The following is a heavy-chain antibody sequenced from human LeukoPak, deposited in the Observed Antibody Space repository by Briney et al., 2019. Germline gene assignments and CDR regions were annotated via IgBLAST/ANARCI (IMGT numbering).Heavy chain of an antibody. D-gene: IGHD1-1*01. Sequence: GGSLRLSCAASGFTFSRYEMNWVRQAPGKGLEWVSYISSSDSSIYYADSVKGRFTISRDNAKNSLYLQMNSLRAEDTAVYYFARQQPRVQLDYWGQGTLVTVSS. CDR1: GFTFSRYE. V-gene: IGHV3-48*03. CDR3: ARQQPRVQLDY. CDR2: ISSSDSSI. J-gene: IGHJ4*02.